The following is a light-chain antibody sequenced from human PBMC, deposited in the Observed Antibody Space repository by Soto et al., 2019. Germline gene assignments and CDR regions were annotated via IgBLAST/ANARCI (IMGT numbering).Light chain of an antibody. Sequence: QSVLTQPPSASGSPGQSVTISCTGTSSDVGGYNYVSWYQQHPGKAPKLMIYEVSKRPSGVPDRFSGSKSGNTASLTISGLRSEDEADYYCAAWDDSLSGYVFGTGTKVTVL. CDR2: EVS. CDR1: SSDVGGYNY. CDR3: AAWDDSLSGYV. V-gene: IGLV2-8*01. J-gene: IGLJ1*01.